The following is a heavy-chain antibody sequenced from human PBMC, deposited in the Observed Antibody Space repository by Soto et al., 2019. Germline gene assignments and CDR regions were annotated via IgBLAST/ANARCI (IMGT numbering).Heavy chain of an antibody. CDR1: GGSVRSSNW. V-gene: IGHV4-4*02. CDR3: ARDEHYFDKSGLVPYYYGMDV. Sequence: SETLSLTCIVSGGSVRSSNWWSFVRQPPGKGLEWIGEIYHSGSTTYNPSLKSRATISVDKSENQFSLRLKSVTAADTAVYYCARDEHYFDKSGLVPYYYGMDVWGQGTTVTVSS. CDR2: IYHSGST. D-gene: IGHD3-22*01. J-gene: IGHJ6*02.